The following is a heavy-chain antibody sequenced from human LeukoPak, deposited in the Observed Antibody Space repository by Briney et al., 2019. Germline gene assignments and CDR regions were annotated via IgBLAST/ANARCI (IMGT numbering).Heavy chain of an antibody. CDR1: GFTFSSSW. J-gene: IGHJ4*02. D-gene: IGHD5-24*01. V-gene: IGHV3-23*01. CDR2: ISGSGSGGST. Sequence: AGGSLRLSCAASGFTFSSSWMTWVRQAPGKGLEWVSSISGSGSGGSTYYADSVKGRFTISRDNSKNTLYLQMNSLRAEDTAVYYCAKSGYNRFDYWGQGTLVTVSS. CDR3: AKSGYNRFDY.